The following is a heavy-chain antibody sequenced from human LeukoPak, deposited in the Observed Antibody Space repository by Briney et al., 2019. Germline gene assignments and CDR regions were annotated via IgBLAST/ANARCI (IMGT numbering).Heavy chain of an antibody. Sequence: GRSLRLSCAASGFTFSSYGVHWVRQAPGKGLEWVAVIWYDGSNKYYADSVKGRFTISRDNSKNTLYLQMNSLRAEDTAVYYCAREASSSWYLYYYYYMDVWGKGTTVTVSS. J-gene: IGHJ6*03. CDR2: IWYDGSNK. V-gene: IGHV3-33*01. CDR3: AREASSSWYLYYYYYMDV. D-gene: IGHD6-13*01. CDR1: GFTFSSYG.